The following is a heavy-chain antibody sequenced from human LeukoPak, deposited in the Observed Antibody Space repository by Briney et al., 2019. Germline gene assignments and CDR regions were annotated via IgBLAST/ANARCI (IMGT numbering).Heavy chain of an antibody. CDR2: INAGNGNT. CDR1: GYTFTSYA. J-gene: IGHJ4*02. Sequence: ASVKGSCKACGYTFTSYAMHWVRQAPGQRLEWMGWINAGNGNTKYSKKFQGRVTITRDTSASTAYMELSSLRSEDTAVYYCARGDSSGWSGFDYWGQGTLVTVSS. CDR3: ARGDSSGWSGFDY. D-gene: IGHD6-19*01. V-gene: IGHV1-3*01.